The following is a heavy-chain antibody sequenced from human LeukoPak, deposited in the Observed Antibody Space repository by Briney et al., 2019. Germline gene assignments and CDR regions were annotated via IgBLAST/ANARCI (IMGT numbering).Heavy chain of an antibody. V-gene: IGHV3-7*03. CDR1: GFTFSSYW. Sequence: GGSLRLSCAASGFTFSSYWMSWVRQAPGKGLEWVANIKQDGSEKYYVDSVKGRFTISRDNAKNSLYLQMNSLRAEDTAVYYCARVGGAYSSSWYSHYWGQGTLVTVSS. CDR3: ARVGGAYSSSWYSHY. J-gene: IGHJ4*02. D-gene: IGHD6-13*01. CDR2: IKQDGSEK.